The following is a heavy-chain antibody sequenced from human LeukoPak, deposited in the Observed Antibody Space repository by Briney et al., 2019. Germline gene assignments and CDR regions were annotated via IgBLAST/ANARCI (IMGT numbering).Heavy chain of an antibody. CDR2: IYYIGST. D-gene: IGHD2-2*01. J-gene: IGHJ4*02. Sequence: SETLSLTCTVSGGSFSSYYWSWIRQPPGKELEWIGYIYYIGSTNYNPSFKSRATILVDTSKKQFSLKLSSVTAADTAVYYCARTLVPAGPRGIIYFDRWGQGTLVTVSS. CDR3: ARTLVPAGPRGIIYFDR. V-gene: IGHV4-59*01. CDR1: GGSFSSYY.